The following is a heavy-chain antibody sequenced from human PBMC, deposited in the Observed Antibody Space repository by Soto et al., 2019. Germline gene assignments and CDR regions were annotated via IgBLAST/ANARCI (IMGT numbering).Heavy chain of an antibody. CDR2: ISGSGDTI. CDR3: ARVRGKAYFDL. CDR1: GFTFSYYS. V-gene: IGHV3-48*02. D-gene: IGHD6-13*01. J-gene: IGHJ2*01. Sequence: EVQLVESGGGLIQPGGSLRLSCAASGFTFSYYSMIWVRQAPGKGLGWVSFISGSGDTIYYADSAKGRFTISRDTAKNPLYLQMNRLRDEDTAVYYCARVRGKAYFDLWGRGTLFTVSS.